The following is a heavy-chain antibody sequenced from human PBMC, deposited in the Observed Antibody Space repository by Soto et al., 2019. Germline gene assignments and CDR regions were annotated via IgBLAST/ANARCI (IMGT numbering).Heavy chain of an antibody. CDR3: ATTATYYDFWSGYNLPPPFDY. Sequence: SETLSLTCTVSGGSISSSSYYWGWIRQPPGKGLEWIGSIYYSGSTYYNPSLKSRVTISVDTSKNQCSLKLSAVTAADKAVYYCATTATYYDFWSGYNLPPPFDYWGQGTLVTVSS. CDR2: IYYSGST. CDR1: GGSISSSSYY. D-gene: IGHD3-3*01. J-gene: IGHJ4*02. V-gene: IGHV4-39*01.